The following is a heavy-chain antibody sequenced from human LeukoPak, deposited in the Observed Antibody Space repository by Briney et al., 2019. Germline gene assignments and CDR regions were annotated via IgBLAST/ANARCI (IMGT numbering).Heavy chain of an antibody. D-gene: IGHD3-3*01. CDR1: RITFSHHS. J-gene: IGHJ4*02. V-gene: IGHV3-21*01. Sequence: GGSLRLSCVASRITFSHHSMNWVRQAPGKGLEWVSSISSSSSYIYYADSVKGRFTISRDNAKNSLYLQMNSLRAEDTAVYYCARRDVLEWLMDYWGQGTLVTVSS. CDR2: ISSSSSYI. CDR3: ARRDVLEWLMDY.